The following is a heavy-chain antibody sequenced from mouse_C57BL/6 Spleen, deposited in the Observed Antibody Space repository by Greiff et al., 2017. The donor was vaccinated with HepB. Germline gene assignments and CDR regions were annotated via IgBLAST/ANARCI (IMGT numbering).Heavy chain of an antibody. V-gene: IGHV1-52*01. CDR3: AREGYYGSSAY. Sequence: VQLQQPGAELVRPGSSVKLSCKASGYTFTSYWMHWVKQRPIQGLEWIGNIDPSDSETHYNQKFKDKATLTVDKSSSTAYMQLSSLTSEDSAVYYGAREGYYGSSAYWGQGTLVTVSA. J-gene: IGHJ3*01. D-gene: IGHD1-1*01. CDR1: GYTFTSYW. CDR2: IDPSDSET.